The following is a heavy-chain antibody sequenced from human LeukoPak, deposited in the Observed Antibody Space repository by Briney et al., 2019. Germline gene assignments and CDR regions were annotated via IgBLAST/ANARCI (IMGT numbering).Heavy chain of an antibody. D-gene: IGHD2-2*03. J-gene: IGHJ4*02. V-gene: IGHV1-2*02. CDR1: GYTFTGYX. Sequence: XAXGYTFTGYXMXXVRQAPGQGLXXMXWXNPNSGGTNYAQKFQGRVTMTRDTSISTAYMELSRLRSDDTAVYYCARDLFLGYCSSTSCYDPVYWGQGTLVTVSS. CDR2: XNPNSGGT. CDR3: ARDLFLGYCSSTSCYDPVY.